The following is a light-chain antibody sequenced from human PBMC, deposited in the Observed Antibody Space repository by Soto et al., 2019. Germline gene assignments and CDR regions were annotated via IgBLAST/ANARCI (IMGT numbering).Light chain of an antibody. J-gene: IGLJ2*01. CDR1: NIGSKS. V-gene: IGLV3-21*02. CDR3: QVWDSSSDLVV. CDR2: DDS. Sequence: SYELTQPPSVSVAPGQTARITCGGNNIGSKSVHWYQQKPGQAPVLVVCDDSYRPSGIPERFSGSNSGNTATLTISRVEAGDEADYYCQVWDSSSDLVVFGGGTKLTVL.